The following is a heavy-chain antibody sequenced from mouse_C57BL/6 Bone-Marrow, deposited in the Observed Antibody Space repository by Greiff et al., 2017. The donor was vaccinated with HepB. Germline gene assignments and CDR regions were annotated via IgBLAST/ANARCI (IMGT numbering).Heavy chain of an antibody. Sequence: EVKLQESGPGLVKPSQSLSLTCSVTGYSITSGYYWNWIRQFPGNKLEWMGYISYDGSNNYNPSLKNRISITRDTSKNQFFLKLNSVTTEDTATDYCARDFGEYDNEIDYWGQGTTLTVSS. CDR2: ISYDGSN. D-gene: IGHD2-4*01. CDR1: GYSITSGYY. J-gene: IGHJ2*01. V-gene: IGHV3-6*01. CDR3: ARDFGEYDNEIDY.